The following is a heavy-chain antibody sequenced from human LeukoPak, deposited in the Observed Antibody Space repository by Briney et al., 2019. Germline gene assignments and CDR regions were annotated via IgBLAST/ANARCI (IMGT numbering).Heavy chain of an antibody. CDR3: AKLMGIAVAGPKSDLDY. CDR1: GFRFDIYG. Sequence: GGSLRLSCAASGFRFDIYGMRWVHQAPGKGLEWVAFIWADGRREFYADSVRGRFTVSRDNSNNTLYLQMNSLRAGDTAVYYCAKLMGIAVAGPKSDLDYWGQGTLVTVSS. V-gene: IGHV3-30*02. CDR2: IWADGRRE. J-gene: IGHJ4*02. D-gene: IGHD6-19*01.